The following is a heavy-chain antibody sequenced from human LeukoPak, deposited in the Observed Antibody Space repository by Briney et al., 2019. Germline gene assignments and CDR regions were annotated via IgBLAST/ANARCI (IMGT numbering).Heavy chain of an antibody. CDR2: IYHSGST. J-gene: IGHJ4*02. D-gene: IGHD3-10*01. V-gene: IGHV4-38-2*02. CDR3: ARDRRAVRGVMGYYFDY. Sequence: SETLSLTCTVSGYSISSGYYWGWIRQPPGKGLEWIGSIYHSGSTYYNPSLKSRVTISVDTSKNQFSLKLSSVTAADTAVYYCARDRRAVRGVMGYYFDYWGQGTLVTVSS. CDR1: GYSISSGYY.